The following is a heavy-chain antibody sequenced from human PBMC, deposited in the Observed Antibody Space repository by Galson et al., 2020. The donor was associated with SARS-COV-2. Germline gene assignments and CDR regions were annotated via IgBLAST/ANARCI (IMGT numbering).Heavy chain of an antibody. V-gene: IGHV3-30*04. D-gene: IGHD2-8*02. Sequence: GGSLRLSCAASGFTFSSYAMHWVRQAPGKGLEWVAVISYDGSNKYYADSVKGRFTISRDNSKNTLYLQMNSLRAEDTAVYYCARGFGPRWCAFCYGMDVWGQGTTVTVSS. J-gene: IGHJ6*02. CDR2: ISYDGSNK. CDR1: GFTFSSYA. CDR3: ARGFGPRWCAFCYGMDV.